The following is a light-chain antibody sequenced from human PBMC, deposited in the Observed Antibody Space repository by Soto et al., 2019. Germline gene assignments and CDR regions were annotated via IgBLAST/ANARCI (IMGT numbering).Light chain of an antibody. CDR2: GNH. V-gene: IGLV1-40*01. Sequence: QSVLTQPPSVSGAPGQRVTISCTGSSSNIGAANDVHWYQQLPGRAPTLLIYGNHNRPSGVPDRLSGSKSGTSASLAITGLQSEDEAYYYCQSYDNSLSDYVFGTGTKVTVL. J-gene: IGLJ1*01. CDR1: SSNIGAAND. CDR3: QSYDNSLSDYV.